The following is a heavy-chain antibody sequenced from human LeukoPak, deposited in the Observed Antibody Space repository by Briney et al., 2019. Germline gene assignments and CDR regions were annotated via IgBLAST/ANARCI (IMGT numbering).Heavy chain of an antibody. Sequence: KTSETLSLTCTVSGGSISSYYWSWIRQPAGKGLEWIGRIYTSGSTNYNPSLKSRVTMSVDTSKNQFSLKLSSVTAADTAVYYCARAVAAYCRGGNCYLYYFDYWGQETLVTVSS. J-gene: IGHJ4*02. CDR3: ARAVAAYCRGGNCYLYYFDY. CDR2: IYTSGST. CDR1: GGSISSYY. D-gene: IGHD2-15*01. V-gene: IGHV4-4*07.